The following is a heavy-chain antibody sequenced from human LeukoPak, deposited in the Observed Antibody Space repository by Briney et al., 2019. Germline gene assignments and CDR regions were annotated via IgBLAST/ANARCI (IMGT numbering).Heavy chain of an antibody. CDR3: ARQSSWFDP. CDR2: IYYSGNT. Sequence: SETLSLTCTVSGXSISNYYGSWIRQPPGKGLEWIGYIYYSGNTNYSPSLKSRVTISVDTSKNQFSLELSSVTAADTAVYYCARQSSWFDPWGQGTLVTVSS. D-gene: IGHD6-13*01. CDR1: GXSISNYY. V-gene: IGHV4-59*08. J-gene: IGHJ5*02.